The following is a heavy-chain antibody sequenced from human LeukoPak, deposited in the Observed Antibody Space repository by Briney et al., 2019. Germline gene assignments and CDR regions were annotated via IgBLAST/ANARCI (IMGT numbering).Heavy chain of an antibody. CDR3: ARVVGYYDILTGYTSSEYFDY. Sequence: PSETLSLTCAVYGGSFSGYYWSWIRQPPGKGLEWIGEINHRGSTNYNPSLKSRVTISVDTSKNQFSLKLSSVTAADTAVYYCARVVGYYDILTGYTSSEYFDYWGQGTLVTVSS. D-gene: IGHD3-9*01. CDR2: INHRGST. CDR1: GGSFSGYY. J-gene: IGHJ4*02. V-gene: IGHV4-34*01.